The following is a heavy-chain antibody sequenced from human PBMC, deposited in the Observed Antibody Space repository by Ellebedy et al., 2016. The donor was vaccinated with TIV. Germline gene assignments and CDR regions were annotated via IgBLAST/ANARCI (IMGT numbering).Heavy chain of an antibody. CDR2: MHHSGST. J-gene: IGHJ6*02. CDR3: ARGLGAARYYYYGMDV. CDR1: GGSISSYY. V-gene: IGHV4-59*01. D-gene: IGHD6-6*01. Sequence: MPSETLSLTCTVSGGSISSYYWSWIRQPPGKGLEWIGNMHHSGSTNYNPSLKSRVSISVDTSENQFSLKLSSVTAADTAVYYCARGLGAARYYYYGMDVWGQGTTVTVSS.